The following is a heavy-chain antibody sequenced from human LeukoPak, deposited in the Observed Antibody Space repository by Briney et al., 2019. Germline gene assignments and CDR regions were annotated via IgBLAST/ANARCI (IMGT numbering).Heavy chain of an antibody. CDR1: GGSVSSGNYY. D-gene: IGHD1-7*01. CDR2: IYTSGTT. V-gene: IGHV4-61*02. Sequence: SETLSLTCTVSGGSVSSGNYYWSWIRQPVGKGLEWIGRIYTSGTTNYNPSLDSRVTILLDTSKNQFSLKLSSVNAADSAGYYCARAVGSSESNYFDPWGQGTLATVSS. J-gene: IGHJ5*02. CDR3: ARAVGSSESNYFDP.